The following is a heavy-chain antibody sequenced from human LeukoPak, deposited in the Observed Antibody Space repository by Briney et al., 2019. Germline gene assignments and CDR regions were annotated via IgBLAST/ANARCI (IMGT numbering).Heavy chain of an antibody. J-gene: IGHJ4*02. Sequence: PGGSLRLSCAASGFTFSSYSMNWVRQAPGKGLEWVSCISSSSSYIYYADSVKGRFTISRDNAKNSLYLQVNSLRAEDTAVYYCARRDVDLPSSGSYHFDYWGQGTLVTVSS. CDR3: ARRDVDLPSSGSYHFDY. CDR2: ISSSSSYI. V-gene: IGHV3-21*01. CDR1: GFTFSSYS. D-gene: IGHD1-26*01.